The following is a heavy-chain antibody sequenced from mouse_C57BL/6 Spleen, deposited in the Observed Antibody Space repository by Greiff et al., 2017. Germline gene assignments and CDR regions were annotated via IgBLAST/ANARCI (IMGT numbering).Heavy chain of an antibody. D-gene: IGHD1-1*01. CDR3: ALITTVSY. V-gene: IGHV1-26*01. Sequence: SGPELVKPGASVKISCKASGYTFTDYYMNWVKQSHGKSLEWIGDINPNNGGTSYNQKFKGKATLTVDKSSSTAYMELRSLTSEDSAVYYCALITTVSYWGQGTLVTVSA. CDR2: INPNNGGT. CDR1: GYTFTDYY. J-gene: IGHJ3*01.